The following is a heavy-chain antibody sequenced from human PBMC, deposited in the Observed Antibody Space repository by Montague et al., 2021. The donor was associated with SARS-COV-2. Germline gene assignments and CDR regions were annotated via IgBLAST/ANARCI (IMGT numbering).Heavy chain of an antibody. CDR1: GASIDTGNHY. CDR2: IYNSGPT. V-gene: IGHV4-61*09. J-gene: IGHJ6*02. Sequence: TLSLTCRVSGASIDTGNHYWTWIRQSAGQGLEWIGNIYNSGPTNYNPSLKSRVTISLDRAKNHFSLLLSSVTAADTATYYCGRDSVSYGLDVCGQGTTVTVSS. D-gene: IGHD3-16*01. CDR3: GRDSVSYGLDV.